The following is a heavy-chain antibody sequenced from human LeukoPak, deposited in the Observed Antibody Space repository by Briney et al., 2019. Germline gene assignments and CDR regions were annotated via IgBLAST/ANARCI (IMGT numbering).Heavy chain of an antibody. D-gene: IGHD1-26*01. CDR2: IRGSGGTT. Sequence: GGSLRLSCAASGFTFSTYAMSWVRQSPGKGLEWVSTIRGSGGTTYYADSVKGRFTISRDNSKNTLYLQMNSLRVEDTAVYFCAKKSGEYSGSFPLDYWGQGTLVTVSS. V-gene: IGHV3-23*01. J-gene: IGHJ4*02. CDR3: AKKSGEYSGSFPLDY. CDR1: GFTFSTYA.